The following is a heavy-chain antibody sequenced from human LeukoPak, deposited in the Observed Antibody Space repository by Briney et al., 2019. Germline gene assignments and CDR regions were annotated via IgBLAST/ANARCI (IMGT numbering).Heavy chain of an antibody. V-gene: IGHV5-51*01. CDR1: GYSFASYW. CDR2: IYPGDADT. D-gene: IGHD2-2*01. Sequence: GESLKISCKGSGYSFASYWIAWVRQMPGKGLEWMGIIYPGDADTRYSPSFQGQVTISADKSISTAYLQWSSLKASDTAIYYCARQWGDCSSTSCYSAYWGQGTLVTVSS. J-gene: IGHJ4*02. CDR3: ARQWGDCSSTSCYSAY.